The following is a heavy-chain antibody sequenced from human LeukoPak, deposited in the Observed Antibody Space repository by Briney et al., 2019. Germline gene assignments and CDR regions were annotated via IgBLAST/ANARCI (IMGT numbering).Heavy chain of an antibody. CDR2: INPSGGST. CDR1: GYTFTSYY. Sequence: ASVKVSCKASGYTFTSYYMHWVRQAPGQGLEWMGIINPSGGSTSYAQKFQGRVTMTRDTSTSTVYMEQSSLRSEDTAVYYCARDNQGCSSTSCYWGGGGDYWGQGTLVTVSS. V-gene: IGHV1-46*01. CDR3: ARDNQGCSSTSCYWGGGGDY. D-gene: IGHD2-2*01. J-gene: IGHJ4*02.